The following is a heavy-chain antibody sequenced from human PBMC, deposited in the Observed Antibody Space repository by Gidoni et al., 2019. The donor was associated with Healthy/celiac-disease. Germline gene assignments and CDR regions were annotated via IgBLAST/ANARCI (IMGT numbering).Heavy chain of an antibody. CDR3: ARGRGYSYGLGY. CDR2: INHSGST. D-gene: IGHD5-18*01. CDR1: GGSFSGYY. V-gene: IGHV4-34*01. Sequence: QVQLQQWGAGLLKPSETLSLTCAVYGGSFSGYYWSWIRQPPGTGLEWIGEINHSGSTNYNPSLKSRVTISVDTSKNQFSLKLSFVTAADTAVYYCARGRGYSYGLGYWGQGTLVTVSS. J-gene: IGHJ4*02.